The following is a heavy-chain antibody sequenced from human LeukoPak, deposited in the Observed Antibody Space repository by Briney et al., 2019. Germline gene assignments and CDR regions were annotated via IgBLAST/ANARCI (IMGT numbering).Heavy chain of an antibody. J-gene: IGHJ3*02. Sequence: SETLSLTCTVSGGSISSYYWSWIRQPPGKGLEWIGYIYYSGSTNYNPSLKSRVTISVDTSKNQFSLKLSSVTAAGTAVYYCARHNDAFDIWGQGTMVTVSS. CDR3: ARHNDAFDI. CDR1: GGSISSYY. V-gene: IGHV4-59*08. CDR2: IYYSGST.